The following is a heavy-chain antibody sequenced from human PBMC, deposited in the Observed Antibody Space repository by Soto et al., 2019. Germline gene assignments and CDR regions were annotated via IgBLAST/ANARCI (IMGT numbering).Heavy chain of an antibody. CDR3: ATDHHRSGSQADY. V-gene: IGHV1-69*01. CDR1: GGTFSSYA. D-gene: IGHD3-10*01. J-gene: IGHJ4*02. Sequence: QVQLVQSGAEVKKPGSSVKVSCKASGGTFSSYAISWVRQAPGQGLEWMGGIIPIFGTANYAQKFQGRVTITADESTSTAYRELGSLRAEDTGVYYCATDHHRSGSQADYWGQGTLVTVSS. CDR2: IIPIFGTA.